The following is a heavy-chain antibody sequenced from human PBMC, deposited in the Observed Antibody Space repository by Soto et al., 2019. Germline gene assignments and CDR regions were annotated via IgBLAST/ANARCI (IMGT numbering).Heavy chain of an antibody. CDR2: IIPIFGTA. V-gene: IGHV1-69*01. CDR3: ARATYYYGSGSYYNWFDP. D-gene: IGHD3-10*01. Sequence: QVQLVQSGAEVKKPGSSVKVSCKASGGTFSSYAISWVRQAPGQGLEWMGGIIPIFGTANYAQKFQGRVTIIADESSSTAYMELSSLRSEDTAVYYCARATYYYGSGSYYNWFDPWGQGTLVTVSS. J-gene: IGHJ5*02. CDR1: GGTFSSYA.